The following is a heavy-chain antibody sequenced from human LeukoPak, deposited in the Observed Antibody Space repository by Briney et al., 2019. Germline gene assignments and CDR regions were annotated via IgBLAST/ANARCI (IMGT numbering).Heavy chain of an antibody. D-gene: IGHD3-22*01. CDR1: GGSLSGYY. CDR3: ARWQFILVDDSSGYYSH. CDR2: INHSGST. J-gene: IGHJ4*02. Sequence: ESSETLSLTCAVYGGSLSGYYWSWIRQPPGKGLEWIGEINHSGSTNYNPSLKSRVTISVDTSKNQFSLKLSSVTAADTAVYYCARWQFILVDDSSGYYSHWGQGTLVTVSS. V-gene: IGHV4-34*01.